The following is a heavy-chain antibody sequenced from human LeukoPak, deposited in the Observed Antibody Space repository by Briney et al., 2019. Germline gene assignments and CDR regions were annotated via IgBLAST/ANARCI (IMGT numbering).Heavy chain of an antibody. CDR3: AREGGYSSGWYYFDY. CDR1: GGTFSSYA. J-gene: IGHJ4*02. Sequence: ASVKVSCKASGGTFSSYAISWVRQAPGQGLEWMGGTIPIFGTANYAQKFQGRVTITADESTGTAYMELSSLRSEDTAVYYCAREGGYSSGWYYFDYWGQGTLVTVSS. D-gene: IGHD6-19*01. V-gene: IGHV1-69*13. CDR2: TIPIFGTA.